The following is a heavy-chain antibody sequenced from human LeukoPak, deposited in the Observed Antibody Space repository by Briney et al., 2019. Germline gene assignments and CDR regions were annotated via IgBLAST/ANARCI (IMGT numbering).Heavy chain of an antibody. CDR3: AKDREFSYTHGSWYFDY. D-gene: IGHD3-10*01. Sequence: GGSLRLSCEVSGFIFSGDYMSWVRQAPGKGLEWVSVIYSGGSTYYADSLKGRFTISRVNSKNTLYLQMNSLRAEDTAVYYCAKDREFSYTHGSWYFDYWGQGTLVTVSS. J-gene: IGHJ4*02. CDR1: GFIFSGDY. V-gene: IGHV3-53*01. CDR2: IYSGGST.